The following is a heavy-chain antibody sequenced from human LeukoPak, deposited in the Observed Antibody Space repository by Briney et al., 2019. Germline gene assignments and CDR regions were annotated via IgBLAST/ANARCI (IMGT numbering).Heavy chain of an antibody. V-gene: IGHV3-9*01. CDR3: AKDGVLLSIYGMDV. CDR2: ISWNSGSI. Sequence: GGSLRLSCAASGFTFDGYAMHWVRQAPGKGLEWVSGISWNSGSIGYADSVKGRFTISRDNAKNSLYLQMNSLRAEDTALYYCAKDGVLLSIYGMDVWGQGTTVTVSS. J-gene: IGHJ6*02. CDR1: GFTFDGYA. D-gene: IGHD3-10*01.